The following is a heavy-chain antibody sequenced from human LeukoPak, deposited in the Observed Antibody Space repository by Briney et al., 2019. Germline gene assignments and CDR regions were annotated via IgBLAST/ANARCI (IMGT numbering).Heavy chain of an antibody. CDR1: GFTFSRNS. CDR3: ARDLGGSVITYYFDS. J-gene: IGHJ4*02. Sequence: GGSLRLSCAASGFTFSRNSMHWVRQVPGKGLVWVSRINSDGSTTTYADSVKGRFTISRDNAKNTLYLQMNSLRAEDTAVCYCARDLGGSVITYYFDSWGQGTLVTVSS. D-gene: IGHD3-16*01. V-gene: IGHV3-74*01. CDR2: INSDGSTT.